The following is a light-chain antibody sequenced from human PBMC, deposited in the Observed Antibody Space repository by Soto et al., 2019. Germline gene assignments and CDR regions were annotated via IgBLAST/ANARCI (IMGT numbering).Light chain of an antibody. CDR2: DNV. J-gene: IGLJ3*02. Sequence: QSVLTQPPSVSASPGQKVTIACSGSAANIRDNYVSWYQQVPGTAPKLLMYDNVKRLPGIPDRFSGSKSGTSATLAIAGLQTGDDADYYCGTWDSSLDAWVFGGGTQLTVL. CDR1: AANIRDNY. CDR3: GTWDSSLDAWV. V-gene: IGLV1-51*01.